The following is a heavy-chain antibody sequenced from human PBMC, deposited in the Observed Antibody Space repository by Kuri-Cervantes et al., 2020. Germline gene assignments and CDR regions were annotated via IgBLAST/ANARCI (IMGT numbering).Heavy chain of an antibody. Sequence: GGSLRLSCAASGFTFSSYNINWVRQAPGKGLEWVSYISSSSSSTIYYADSVKGRFTISRDNAKNSLYLQMNSLRDEDTALYYCARDWGLRFGEEEINYYYYGMDVWGQGTTVTVSS. D-gene: IGHD3-10*01. J-gene: IGHJ6*02. CDR1: GFTFSSYN. CDR2: ISSSSSSTI. V-gene: IGHV3-48*02. CDR3: ARDWGLRFGEEEINYYYYGMDV.